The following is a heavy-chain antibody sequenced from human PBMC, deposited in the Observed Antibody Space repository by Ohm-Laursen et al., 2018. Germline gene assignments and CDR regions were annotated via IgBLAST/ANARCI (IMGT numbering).Heavy chain of an antibody. CDR3: VKGIAAASGRYYFDY. D-gene: IGHD6-13*01. CDR2: IWYDGSNK. J-gene: IGHJ4*02. V-gene: IGHV3-33*03. CDR1: GFTFSSYG. Sequence: SLRLSCTASGFTFSSYGMHWVRQAPGKGLEWVAVIWYDGSNKYYADSVKGRFTISRDNAKNSLYLQMDSLRAEDTALYYCVKGIAAASGRYYFDYWGQGTLVTVSS.